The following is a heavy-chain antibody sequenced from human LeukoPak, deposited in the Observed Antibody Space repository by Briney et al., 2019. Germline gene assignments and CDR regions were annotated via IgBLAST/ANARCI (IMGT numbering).Heavy chain of an antibody. V-gene: IGHV1-2*02. CDR2: IHPNSGGT. CDR1: GYTFTGYY. D-gene: IGHD3-22*01. CDR3: ARWGKYYYDSSGYYY. J-gene: IGHJ4*02. Sequence: GASVKVSCTASGYTFTGYYMHRVRQAPGQGLEWMGWIHPNSGGTKYAQRFQGRVTVTRDTSISTVYMELSRLRSDDTAVYYCARWGKYYYDSSGYYYWGQGTLVSVSS.